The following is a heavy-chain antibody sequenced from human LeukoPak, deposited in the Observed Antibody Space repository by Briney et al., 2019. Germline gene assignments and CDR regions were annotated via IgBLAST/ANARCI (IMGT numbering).Heavy chain of an antibody. CDR1: GYTFTRYY. D-gene: IGHD2-2*01. CDR2: INPNSGGT. Sequence: ASVKVSCKASGYTFTRYYMHWVRQAPRQGLEWMGWINPNSGGTNYAQKFQGRVTMTRDTSISTAYMELSRLRSDDTAVYYCARVGGSTRHYYMDVWGKGTTVTVSS. V-gene: IGHV1-2*02. J-gene: IGHJ6*03. CDR3: ARVGGSTRHYYMDV.